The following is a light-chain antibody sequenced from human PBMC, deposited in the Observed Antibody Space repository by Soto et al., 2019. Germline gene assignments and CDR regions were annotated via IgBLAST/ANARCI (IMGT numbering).Light chain of an antibody. J-gene: IGLJ2*01. CDR3: SSFAGSPVV. CDR1: SSDVGEENY. CDR2: EVS. V-gene: IGLV2-8*01. Sequence: QSALTQPPSASGSPGQSVTITSSGTSSDVGEENYVSWYQQHPGKVPKLILYEVSKRPSGVPDRFSGSRSGNTASLTVSGLQAEDEADYYCSSFAGSPVVFGGGTKLTVL.